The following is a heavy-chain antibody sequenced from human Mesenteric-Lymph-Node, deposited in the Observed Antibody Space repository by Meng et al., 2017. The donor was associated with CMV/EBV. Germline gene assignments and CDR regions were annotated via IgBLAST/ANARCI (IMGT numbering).Heavy chain of an antibody. D-gene: IGHD1-1*01. CDR3: ARGDLEFYFDY. V-gene: IGHV1-8*02. CDR1: GYTFTSYD. CDR2: MNPNSGNT. J-gene: IGHJ4*02. Sequence: ASVKVSCKASGYTFTSYDINWVRQATGQGLEWMGWMNPNSGNTGYAQKFQGRVTMTRDTSTSTVYMELSSLRSEDTAVYYCARGDLEFYFDYWGQGTLVTVSS.